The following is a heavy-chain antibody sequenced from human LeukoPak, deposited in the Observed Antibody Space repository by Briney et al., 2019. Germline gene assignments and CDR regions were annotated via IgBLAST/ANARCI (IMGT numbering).Heavy chain of an antibody. D-gene: IGHD2-15*01. CDR1: GYTFTSYG. V-gene: IGHV1-18*01. CDR3: ARDYRDRYCSGGSCSIP. J-gene: IGHJ5*02. CDR2: ISAYNGNT. Sequence: ASVKVSCKASGYTFTSYGISLVRQAPGQGLEWMGWISAYNGNTNYAQKLQGRVTMTTDTSTSTAYMELRSLRSDDTAVYYCARDYRDRYCSGGSCSIPWGQGTLVTVSS.